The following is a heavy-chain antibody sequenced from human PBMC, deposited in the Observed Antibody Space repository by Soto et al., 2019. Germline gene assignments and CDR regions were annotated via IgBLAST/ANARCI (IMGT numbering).Heavy chain of an antibody. CDR3: ARGHSNYYGDYGPDYYYGMDV. D-gene: IGHD4-17*01. CDR2: IWSDGSNK. CDR1: GFTFSSYG. J-gene: IGHJ6*02. Sequence: QVQLVESGGGVVQPGRSLRLSCAASGFTFSSYGMHWVRQAPGKGLEWVAVIWSDGSNKYYADSVKGRFTISRDNSKNTLYLQMNSLRAEDTAVYYCARGHSNYYGDYGPDYYYGMDVWGQGTTVTVSS. V-gene: IGHV3-33*01.